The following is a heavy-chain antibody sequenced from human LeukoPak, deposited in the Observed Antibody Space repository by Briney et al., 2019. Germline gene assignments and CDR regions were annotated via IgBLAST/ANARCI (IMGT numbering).Heavy chain of an antibody. CDR2: FDLEDGET. CDR3: ARDPSFSGELPVDY. D-gene: IGHD1-26*01. J-gene: IGHJ4*02. CDR1: GYTLTELS. V-gene: IGHV1-24*01. Sequence: ASVKVSCKVSGYTLTELSMHWVGQAAGKGLEWMGGFDLEDGETIYAQKLQGRVTMTTDPSTSTAYMELRSLRSDDTAVYYCARDPSFSGELPVDYWGQGTLVTVSS.